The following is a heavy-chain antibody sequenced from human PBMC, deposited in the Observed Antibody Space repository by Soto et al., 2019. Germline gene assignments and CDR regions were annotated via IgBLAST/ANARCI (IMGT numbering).Heavy chain of an antibody. CDR3: AQDRGSCTGGSCFYSIYY. D-gene: IGHD2-15*01. CDR1: GFTFSNYG. V-gene: IGHV3-30*18. J-gene: IGHJ4*02. Sequence: QVQLVESGGGAVQPGRSLRLSCAASGFTFSNYGMYWVRQAPGKGLEWVAVISYDGSIKYYADSVKGRFSISRDNSKNTLYLQMNSLRPDGTALYYCAQDRGSCTGGSCFYSIYYWGQGTLVTVSS. CDR2: ISYDGSIK.